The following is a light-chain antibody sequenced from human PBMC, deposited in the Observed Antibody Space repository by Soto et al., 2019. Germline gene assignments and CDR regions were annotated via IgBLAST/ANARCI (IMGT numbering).Light chain of an antibody. CDR2: EVS. CDR1: SSDVGGYNY. V-gene: IGLV2-14*01. Sequence: QSALTQPSSVSGSPGQSITISCTGTSSDVGGYNYVSWYQQHPGKAPKLMISEVSNRPSGVSNRFSGSKSGNTASLPISGLQAEDEADYYCSSYTSSSTLSVFGTGTKVTVL. J-gene: IGLJ1*01. CDR3: SSYTSSSTLSV.